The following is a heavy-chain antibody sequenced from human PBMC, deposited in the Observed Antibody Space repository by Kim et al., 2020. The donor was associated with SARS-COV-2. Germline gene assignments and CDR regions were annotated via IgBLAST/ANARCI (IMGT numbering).Heavy chain of an antibody. CDR3: ARHGVGSSSPDDWFDP. Sequence: SETLSLTCTVSGGSISSSSYYWGWIRQPPGKGLEWIGSIYYSGSTYYNPSLKSRVTISVDTSKNQFSLKLSSVTAADTAVYYCARHGVGSSSPDDWFDPWGQGTLVTVSS. CDR2: IYYSGST. V-gene: IGHV4-39*01. J-gene: IGHJ5*02. D-gene: IGHD6-13*01. CDR1: GGSISSSSYY.